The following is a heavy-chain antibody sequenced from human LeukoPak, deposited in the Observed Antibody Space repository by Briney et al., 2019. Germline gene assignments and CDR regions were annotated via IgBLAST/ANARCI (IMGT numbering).Heavy chain of an antibody. V-gene: IGHV3-49*03. Sequence: GGSLRLSCTASGFTFGDYAMSWFRQAPGKGLEWVGFIRSKAYGGTTEYAASVKGRFTISRDDSKSIAYLQMNSLKTEDTAAYYCTRGWYCSGGSCYGDAFDIWGQGTMVTVSP. J-gene: IGHJ3*02. CDR3: TRGWYCSGGSCYGDAFDI. CDR2: IRSKAYGGTT. D-gene: IGHD2-15*01. CDR1: GFTFGDYA.